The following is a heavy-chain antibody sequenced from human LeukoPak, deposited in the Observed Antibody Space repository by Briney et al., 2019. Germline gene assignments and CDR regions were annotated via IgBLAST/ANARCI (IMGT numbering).Heavy chain of an antibody. V-gene: IGHV1-2*02. CDR2: INPNSGGA. CDR3: ARVRRGY. J-gene: IGHJ4*02. CDR1: GYTFTSYG. Sequence: ASVKVSCKASGYTFTSYGISWVRQAPGQGLEWMGWINPNSGGATYAQKFQGRVTMTRDTSISTAYMEVSSLRSDDTAVYYCARVRRGYWGQGTLVTVSS.